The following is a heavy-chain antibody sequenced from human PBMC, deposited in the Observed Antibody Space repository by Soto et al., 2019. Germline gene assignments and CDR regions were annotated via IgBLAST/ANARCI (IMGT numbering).Heavy chain of an antibody. CDR2: IIPMFGTA. V-gene: IGHV1-69*01. CDR1: GDTFSSYA. Sequence: QVQLVQSGAEVKKPGSSVKVSCKASGDTFSSYAINWVRQAPGQGLECMGGIIPMFGTANYAQKFKGRVTITAGESTSKVYMELSSLRSEYTAVYYCARVGPAHYYDSSGYYSPLDYWGQGTLVTVSS. CDR3: ARVGPAHYYDSSGYYSPLDY. D-gene: IGHD3-22*01. J-gene: IGHJ4*02.